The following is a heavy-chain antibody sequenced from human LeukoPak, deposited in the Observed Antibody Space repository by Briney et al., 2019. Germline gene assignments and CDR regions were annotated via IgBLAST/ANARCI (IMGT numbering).Heavy chain of an antibody. CDR1: GGSISSYY. Sequence: PSETLSLTCTVSGGSISSYYWGWIRQPPGKGLEWIGSIYYSGSTYYNPSLKSRVTISVDTSKNQFSLKLSSVTAADAAVYYCASNYYYDSSGYDFDYWGQGTLVTVSS. CDR3: ASNYYYDSSGYDFDY. D-gene: IGHD3-22*01. CDR2: IYYSGST. V-gene: IGHV4-39*01. J-gene: IGHJ4*02.